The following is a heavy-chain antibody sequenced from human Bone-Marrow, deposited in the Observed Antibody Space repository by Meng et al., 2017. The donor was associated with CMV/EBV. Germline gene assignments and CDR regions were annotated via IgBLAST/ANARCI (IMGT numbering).Heavy chain of an antibody. CDR2: ISSSSSTI. V-gene: IGHV3-48*04. J-gene: IGHJ4*02. CDR1: GFTFSSYS. CDR3: ARDPGGYCSSTSCPDY. Sequence: GESLKISCAASGFTFSSYSMNWVRQAPGKGLEWVSYISSSSSTIYYADSVKGRFTISRDNAKNSLYLQMNSLRAEDTAVYYCARDPGGYCSSTSCPDYWGQGTLVTFSS. D-gene: IGHD2-2*01.